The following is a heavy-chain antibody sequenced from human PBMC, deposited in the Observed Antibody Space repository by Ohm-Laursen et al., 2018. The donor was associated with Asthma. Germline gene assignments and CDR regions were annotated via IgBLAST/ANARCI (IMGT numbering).Heavy chain of an antibody. CDR1: GYTFTSYG. J-gene: IGHJ6*02. CDR3: ARDRRVYDILTGDYYGMDV. D-gene: IGHD3-9*01. CDR2: ISAYNGNT. Sequence: GASVKVSCKASGYTFTSYGISWVRQAPGQGLEWMGWISAYNGNTNYAQKLQGRVTMTTDTSTSTAYMELRSLRSDDTAVYYCARDRRVYDILTGDYYGMDVWGQGTTVTVSS. V-gene: IGHV1-18*01.